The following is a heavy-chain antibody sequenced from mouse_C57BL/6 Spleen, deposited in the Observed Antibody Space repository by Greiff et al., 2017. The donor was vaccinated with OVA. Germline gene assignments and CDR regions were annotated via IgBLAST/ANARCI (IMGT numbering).Heavy chain of an antibody. D-gene: IGHD1-1*01. CDR2: ISSGSSTI. CDR1: GFTFSDYG. V-gene: IGHV5-17*01. Sequence: EVKLVESGGGLVKPGGSLKLSCAASGFTFSDYGMHWVRQAPEKGLEWVAYISSGSSTIYYADTVKGRFTISRDNAKNTLFLQMTSLRSEDTAMYYCARDITTVVRYAMDYWGQGTSVTVSS. J-gene: IGHJ4*01. CDR3: ARDITTVVRYAMDY.